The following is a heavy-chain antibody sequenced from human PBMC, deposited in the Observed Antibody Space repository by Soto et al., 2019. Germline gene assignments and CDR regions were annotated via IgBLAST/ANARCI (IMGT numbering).Heavy chain of an antibody. CDR3: VKLGHIENNLYSSGWSAAFDI. CDR2: ISGSGGST. V-gene: IGHV3-23*01. D-gene: IGHD6-19*01. CDR1: GFTFSSYA. Sequence: PGGSLRLSCAASGFTFSSYAMSWVRQAPGKGLEWVSAISGSGGSTYYADSVKGRFTISRDNSKNTLYLKINSLRAEDTAVYYCVKLGHIENNLYSSGWSAAFDIWGQGTMVTVSS. J-gene: IGHJ3*02.